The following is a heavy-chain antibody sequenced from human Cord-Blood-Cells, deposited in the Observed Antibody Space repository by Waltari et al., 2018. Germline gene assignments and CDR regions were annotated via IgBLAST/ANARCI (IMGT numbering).Heavy chain of an antibody. CDR3: ARGGNVVVPAAIEEIDY. Sequence: QVQLQQWGAGLLKPSETLSLTCAVYGGSFRGYSLRWIRQPPGKGLEWIGEINHSGSTNYNPSLKSRVTISVDTSKNQFSLKLSSVTAADTAVYYCARGGNVVVPAAIEEIDYWGQGTLVTVSS. J-gene: IGHJ4*02. CDR2: INHSGST. D-gene: IGHD2-2*01. CDR1: GGSFRGYS. V-gene: IGHV4-34*01.